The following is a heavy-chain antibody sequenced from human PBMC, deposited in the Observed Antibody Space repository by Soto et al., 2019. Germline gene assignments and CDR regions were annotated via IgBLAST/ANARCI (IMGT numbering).Heavy chain of an antibody. J-gene: IGHJ5*02. Sequence: SETLSLTCVVSGYSISSGYYWGWIRQPPAKGLEWIGSIYHSGTTYYNPSLKSRVTISLDTSRNQFSLKLTSVTAADTAVYYCARSLLTSSWYAGSWGQGTLVTVSS. D-gene: IGHD6-13*01. CDR2: IYHSGTT. CDR3: ARSLLTSSWYAGS. V-gene: IGHV4-38-2*01. CDR1: GYSISSGYY.